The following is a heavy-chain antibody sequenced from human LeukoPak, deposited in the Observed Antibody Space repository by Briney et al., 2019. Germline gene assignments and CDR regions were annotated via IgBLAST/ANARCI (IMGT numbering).Heavy chain of an antibody. CDR3: ARDLCGGDCYLGDY. J-gene: IGHJ4*02. CDR2: IWYDGSNK. Sequence: GGSLRLSCAGSGFTFGSYWMSWVRQAPGKGLEWVAVIWYDGSNKYYADSVKGRFTISRDNSKNTLYLQMNSLRAEDTAVYYCARDLCGGDCYLGDYWGQGTLVTVSS. D-gene: IGHD2-21*02. CDR1: GFTFGSYW. V-gene: IGHV3-33*08.